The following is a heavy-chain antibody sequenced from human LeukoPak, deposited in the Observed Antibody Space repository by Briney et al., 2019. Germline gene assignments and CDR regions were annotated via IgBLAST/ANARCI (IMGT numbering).Heavy chain of an antibody. CDR1: GFTFSSYS. J-gene: IGHJ4*02. D-gene: IGHD6-13*01. CDR3: ARFSRRGGSSWYYFDY. CDR2: ISSGSSYI. Sequence: GRSLRLPCAASGFTFSSYSMNWVRQAPGKGLEWVSSISSGSSYIYYADSVKGRFTISRDNAKNSLYLQMNSLRAEDTAVYYCARFSRRGGSSWYYFDYWGQGTLVTVSS. V-gene: IGHV3-21*01.